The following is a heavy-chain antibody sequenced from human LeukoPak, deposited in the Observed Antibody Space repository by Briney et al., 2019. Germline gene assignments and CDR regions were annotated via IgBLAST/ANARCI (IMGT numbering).Heavy chain of an antibody. CDR2: IYHSGST. Sequence: SETLSLTCAVSGGSISSGGYSWSWIRQPPGKGLEWIGYIYHSGSTYYNPSLKSRVTISVDRSKNQFSLKLSSVTAADAAVYYCAGQKYSSSFDPWGQGTLVTVSS. CDR1: GGSISSGGYS. CDR3: AGQKYSSSFDP. V-gene: IGHV4-30-2*01. D-gene: IGHD6-6*01. J-gene: IGHJ5*02.